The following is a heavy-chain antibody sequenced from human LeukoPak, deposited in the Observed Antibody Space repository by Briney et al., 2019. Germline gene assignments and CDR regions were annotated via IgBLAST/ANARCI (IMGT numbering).Heavy chain of an antibody. Sequence: SETLSLTCTASGGSISSYYWSWIRQPPGKGLEWIGYIYTTGTTSYNPSLKSRVTISLDTSKNQFSLQLSSVTAADTAVYYCARERYDFWSFDYWGQGTLVTFSS. D-gene: IGHD3-3*01. V-gene: IGHV4-4*09. CDR1: GGSISSYY. CDR2: IYTTGTT. J-gene: IGHJ4*02. CDR3: ARERYDFWSFDY.